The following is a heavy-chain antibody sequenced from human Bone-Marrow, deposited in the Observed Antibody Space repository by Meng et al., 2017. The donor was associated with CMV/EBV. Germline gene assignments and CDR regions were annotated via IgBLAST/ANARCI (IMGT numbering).Heavy chain of an antibody. J-gene: IGHJ6*02. CDR2: ISDDDITT. V-gene: IGHV3-11*04. Sequence: GESLKISCAASGFTFSDFYMSWIRQAPGKGLEWISYISDDDITTYYADSVRGRFTISRDNTKNSLYLQINSLRPEDTALYYCARDRDFWNPYYRYCGADVWGQGTAVTVSS. D-gene: IGHD3-3*01. CDR3: ARDRDFWNPYYRYCGADV. CDR1: GFTFSDFY.